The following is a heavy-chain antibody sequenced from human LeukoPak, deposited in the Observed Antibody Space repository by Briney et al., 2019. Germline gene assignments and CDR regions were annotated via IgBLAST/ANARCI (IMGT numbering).Heavy chain of an antibody. CDR2: IYYSGST. V-gene: IGHV4-39*07. Sequence: SETLSLTCTVSGGSISSSSYYWGWIRQPPGKGLEWIGSIYYSGSTYYNPSLKSRVTISVDTSKNQFSLKLSSVTAADTAVYCAQFGSRPHNWGQGTLVTVSS. J-gene: IGHJ4*02. CDR1: GGSISSSSYY. D-gene: IGHD6-6*01. CDR3: AQFGSRPHN.